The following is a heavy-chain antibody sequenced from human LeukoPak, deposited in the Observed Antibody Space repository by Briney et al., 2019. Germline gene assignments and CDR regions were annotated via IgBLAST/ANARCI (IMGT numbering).Heavy chain of an antibody. CDR3: AGVSTRPVKYYFDY. D-gene: IGHD2-2*01. CDR2: INHSGST. V-gene: IGHV4-34*01. Sequence: SETLSLTCAVYGGSFSGYYWSWIRQPPGKGLEWIGEINHSGSTNYNPSLKSRVTISVDTSKNQFSLKLSSVTAADTAVYYCAGVSTRPVKYYFDYWGQGTLVTVSS. J-gene: IGHJ4*02. CDR1: GGSFSGYY.